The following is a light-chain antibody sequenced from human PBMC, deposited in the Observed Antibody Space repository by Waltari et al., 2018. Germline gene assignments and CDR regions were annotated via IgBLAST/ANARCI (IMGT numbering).Light chain of an antibody. Sequence: QSALTQPPSASGSPGQSVTISCTGSSSDIGGYNYVSWYQQHPGKAPRLMIYEVNKRPSGVPYRFSGSRSGNTASLTVSGLQAEDEADYYCYSYAGSNILLFGGGTKLTVL. CDR3: YSYAGSNILL. V-gene: IGLV2-8*01. CDR2: EVN. J-gene: IGLJ2*01. CDR1: SSDIGGYNY.